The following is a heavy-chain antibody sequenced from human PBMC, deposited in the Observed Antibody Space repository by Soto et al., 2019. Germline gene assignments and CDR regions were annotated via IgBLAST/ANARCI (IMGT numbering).Heavy chain of an antibody. CDR2: ISYDGSNK. CDR1: GFTFSSYG. V-gene: IGHV3-30*18. CDR3: AKDERFLEWLVGQTWYFDX. Sequence: PGGSLRLSFAASGFTFSSYGMHWVRQAPGKGLEGVAFISYDGSNKYYADSVKGRFTISRDNSKNTLYLQMNSLRAEDTAVYYCAKDERFLEWLVGQTWYFDXWGQGTLVTVSX. J-gene: IGHJ4*02. D-gene: IGHD3-3*01.